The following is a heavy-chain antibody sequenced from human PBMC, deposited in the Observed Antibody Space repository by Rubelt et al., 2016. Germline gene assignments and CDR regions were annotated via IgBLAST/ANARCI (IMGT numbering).Heavy chain of an antibody. CDR3: ARHSYSSLYFDY. V-gene: IGHV4-30-4*07. CDR2: IYYSGTT. D-gene: IGHD1-26*01. Sequence: QVQLQESGPGLVKPSQTLSLTCAVSGGSIISGGYSWSWIRQPPGKGLEWIAYIYYSGTTYCNPSLKSRVTMSLDTSKNQFSLQLLSVTAAAPAVYYCARHSYSSLYFDYWGQGTLVTVSS. CDR1: GGSIISGGYS. J-gene: IGHJ4*02.